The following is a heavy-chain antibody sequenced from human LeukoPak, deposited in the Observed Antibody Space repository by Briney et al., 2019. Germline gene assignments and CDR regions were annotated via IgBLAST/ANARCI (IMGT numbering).Heavy chain of an antibody. CDR3: AREKDVLLWFGRRNYYYYMDV. Sequence: PGGSLRLSCAASGFTFSSYWMSWVRQAPGKGLEWVANIKQDGSEKYYVDSVKGRFTISRDNAKNSLHLQMNSLRAEDTAVYYCAREKDVLLWFGRRNYYYYMDVWGKGTTVTISS. D-gene: IGHD3-10*01. J-gene: IGHJ6*03. CDR2: IKQDGSEK. V-gene: IGHV3-7*01. CDR1: GFTFSSYW.